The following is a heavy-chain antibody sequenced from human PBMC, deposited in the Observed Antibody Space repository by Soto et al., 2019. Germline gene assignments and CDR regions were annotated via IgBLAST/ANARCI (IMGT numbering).Heavy chain of an antibody. CDR3: AKVARYYYDISGFDAFDI. CDR2: ISGSGGRK. V-gene: IGHV3-23*01. CDR1: GFTFSSYA. J-gene: IGHJ3*02. Sequence: GGSLRLSCVASGFTFSSYAMSWVRQAPGKGLEWVSAISGSGGRKYYADSVKGRFTISRDNSKNTLYLQMNSLRAEDTAVYYCAKVARYYYDISGFDAFDIWGQGTMVTVSS. D-gene: IGHD3-22*01.